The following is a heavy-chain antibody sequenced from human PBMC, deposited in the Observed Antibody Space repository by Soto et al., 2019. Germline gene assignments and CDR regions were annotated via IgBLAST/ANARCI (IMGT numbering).Heavy chain of an antibody. CDR1: GFTFSSYW. D-gene: IGHD5-18*01. J-gene: IGHJ4*02. V-gene: IGHV3-7*01. CDR3: ASGYTYSAY. CDR2: IKQDGSEK. Sequence: EVQLVESGGGLVQPGGSLRLSCAASGFTFSSYWMNWVRQAPGKGLEWVANIKQDGSEKYYVDSVKGRFTISRDNAKNSLYLQRNSLRVEDKAVYFCASGYTYSAYGGQGTLVTVSS.